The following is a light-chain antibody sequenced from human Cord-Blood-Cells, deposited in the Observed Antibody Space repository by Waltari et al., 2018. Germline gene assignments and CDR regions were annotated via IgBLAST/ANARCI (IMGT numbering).Light chain of an antibody. Sequence: QSPLPPPASVSASPGHSITISCTRTSRHVGGYHYFPWYQQHPGKAPKLMIYDVSNRPSGVSNRFSGSKSGNTASLTISGLQAEDEADYYCSSYTSSSTWVFGGGTKLTVL. V-gene: IGLV2-14*01. J-gene: IGLJ3*02. CDR2: DVS. CDR3: SSYTSSSTWV. CDR1: SRHVGGYHY.